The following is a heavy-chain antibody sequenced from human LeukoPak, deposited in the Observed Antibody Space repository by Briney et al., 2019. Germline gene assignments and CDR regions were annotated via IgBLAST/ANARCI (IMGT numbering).Heavy chain of an antibody. CDR3: ARDPYYYDSSGYYPFDY. D-gene: IGHD3-22*01. CDR2: ISSSSSYI. Sequence: GGSLRLSCAASGFTFGSYSMNWVRQAPGKGLEWVSSISSSSSYIYYADSVKGRFTISRDNAKNSLYLQMNSLRAEDTAVYYCARDPYYYDSSGYYPFDYWGQGTLVTVSS. V-gene: IGHV3-21*01. J-gene: IGHJ4*02. CDR1: GFTFGSYS.